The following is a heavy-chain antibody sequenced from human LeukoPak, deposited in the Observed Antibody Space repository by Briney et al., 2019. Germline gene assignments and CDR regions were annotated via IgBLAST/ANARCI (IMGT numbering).Heavy chain of an antibody. J-gene: IGHJ5*02. CDR2: IYYSGST. Sequence: SETLSLTCTVSGGSISSSSYYWGWIRQPPGKGLEWIGSIYYSGSTYYNPSLKSRVTISVDTSKNQFSLKLSSVTAADTAVYYCAREYSSSTTTGCWFDPWGQGTLVTVSS. CDR1: GGSISSSSYY. V-gene: IGHV4-39*07. CDR3: AREYSSSTTTGCWFDP. D-gene: IGHD6-6*01.